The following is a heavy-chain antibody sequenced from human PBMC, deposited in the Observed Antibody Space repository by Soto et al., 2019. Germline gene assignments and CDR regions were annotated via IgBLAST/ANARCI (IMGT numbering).Heavy chain of an antibody. CDR3: ARGGTSGWLKGAYDV. Sequence: QVQLVQSGAEVKKPGSSVKVSCRASGGTLNKHAITWVRRAPGQGLEWLGGIIHMFGIPNYAQKFQGRVTITADDSTNTSHMELIGLTSDDTAVYYCARGGTSGWLKGAYDVWGQGTMVTVSS. V-gene: IGHV1-69*01. CDR2: IIHMFGIP. D-gene: IGHD6-19*01. CDR1: GGTLNKHA. J-gene: IGHJ3*01.